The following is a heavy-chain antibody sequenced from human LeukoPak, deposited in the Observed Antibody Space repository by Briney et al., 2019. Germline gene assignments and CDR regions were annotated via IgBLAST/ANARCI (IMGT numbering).Heavy chain of an antibody. J-gene: IGHJ3*02. CDR1: GYTFTSYD. CDR3: ARVYYDFWSGYYDAFDI. V-gene: IGHV1-8*01. CDR2: MNPNSGNT. Sequence: GASVKVSCKASGYTFTSYDINWVRQATGQGLEWMGRMNPNSGNTGYAQKFQGRVTMTRNTSTSTAYMELSSLRSEDTAVYYCARVYYDFWSGYYDAFDIWGQGTMVTVSS. D-gene: IGHD3-3*01.